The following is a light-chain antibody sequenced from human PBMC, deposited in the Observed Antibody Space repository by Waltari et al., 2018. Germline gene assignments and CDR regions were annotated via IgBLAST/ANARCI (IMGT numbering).Light chain of an antibody. V-gene: IGKV1-39*01. Sequence: DIQLTQSQSSLSPSEGDRVPITCRASQNIRSYLNWYHPSPGKAPNLLIYGASSLQSGIPSNFSGRGYGTDFTLTISSLQPEDFTTYYCQQCYTAPLTFGGGTKLEFK. CDR1: QNIRSY. CDR3: QQCYTAPLT. CDR2: GAS. J-gene: IGKJ4*01.